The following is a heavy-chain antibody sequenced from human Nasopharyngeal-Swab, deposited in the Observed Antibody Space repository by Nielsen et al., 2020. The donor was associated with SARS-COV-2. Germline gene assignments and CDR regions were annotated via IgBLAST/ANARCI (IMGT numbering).Heavy chain of an antibody. Sequence: SETLSLTCAVSGGSISSSNWWSWVRQPPGKGLEWIGEIYHSGSTNYNPSLKSRVTISVDKSKNQFSLKLSSVTAADTAVYYCAVWVVGEGRFDYWGQGTLVTVSS. V-gene: IGHV4-4*02. CDR1: GGSISSSNW. CDR2: IYHSGST. CDR3: AVWVVGEGRFDY. D-gene: IGHD3-16*01. J-gene: IGHJ4*02.